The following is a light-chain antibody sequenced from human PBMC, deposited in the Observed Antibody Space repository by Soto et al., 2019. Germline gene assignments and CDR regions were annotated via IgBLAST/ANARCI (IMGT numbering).Light chain of an antibody. Sequence: QSALTQPASVSGSPGQSITISCTGTSSDVGGYNYVSWYQQHPGKAPKLMIYEVSNRPSGVSNRFSGSKSGNTASLTISGLQAEDEADYYCSSYTSSSTSFGTGTKVTVL. CDR3: SSYTSSSTS. CDR1: SSDVGGYNY. CDR2: EVS. V-gene: IGLV2-14*01. J-gene: IGLJ1*01.